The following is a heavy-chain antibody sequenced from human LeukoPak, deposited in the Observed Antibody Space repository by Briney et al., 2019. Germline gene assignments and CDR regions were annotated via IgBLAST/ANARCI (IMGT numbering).Heavy chain of an antibody. Sequence: GGSLILSCAASGFTFSSYWMNWVRQAPGKGLEWVANITQDGSEKYYVDSVKGRFTISRDNAKNSLYLQMNSLRAEDTAVYLCAKDSYGLFDYWGQGILVTVSS. V-gene: IGHV3-7*01. J-gene: IGHJ4*02. D-gene: IGHD1-26*01. CDR1: GFTFSSYW. CDR3: AKDSYGLFDY. CDR2: ITQDGSEK.